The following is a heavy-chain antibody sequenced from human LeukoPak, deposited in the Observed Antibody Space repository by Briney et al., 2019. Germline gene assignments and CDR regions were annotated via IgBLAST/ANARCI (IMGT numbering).Heavy chain of an antibody. CDR3: ARIVVVEDDAFDI. D-gene: IGHD3-22*01. J-gene: IGHJ3*02. V-gene: IGHV4-59*08. CDR2: IYYSGST. CDR1: DGSISSYY. Sequence: SETLSLTRIVSDGSISSYYWSGIRQPPGKGLEWIGYIYYSGSTNYNPSLKSRVTISVDTSKNQCSLKLSSVTAADTAVYYCARIVVVEDDAFDIWGQGTVVTVSS.